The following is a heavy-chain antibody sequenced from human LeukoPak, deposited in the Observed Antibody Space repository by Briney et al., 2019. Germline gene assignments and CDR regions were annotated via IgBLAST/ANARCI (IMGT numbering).Heavy chain of an antibody. CDR2: IIPIFVTT. D-gene: IGHD3-3*01. J-gene: IGHJ6*03. V-gene: IGHV1-69*05. Sequence: SLKVSCKASVGTLRSSTISCVRQTPRQGLEWMGEIIPIFVTTHYAQKFQGRVTITTDESTSTAYMELSSLRSEDTAVYYCARVNNDERFLEWLPPGGYYYYYMDVWGKGTTVTVSS. CDR1: VGTLRSST. CDR3: ARVNNDERFLEWLPPGGYYYYYMDV.